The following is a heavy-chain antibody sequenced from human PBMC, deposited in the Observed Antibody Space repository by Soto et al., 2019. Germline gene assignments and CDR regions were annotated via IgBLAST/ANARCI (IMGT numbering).Heavy chain of an antibody. V-gene: IGHV3-33*01. Sequence: PGGSLRLSCAASGFTFSSYGMHWVRQAPGKGLEWVAVIWYDGSNTYYADSVKGRFTISRDNSKNTLYLQMNSLRAEDTAVYYCARKVVPAAISDYWGQGTLVTVSS. D-gene: IGHD2-2*01. CDR1: GFTFSSYG. CDR3: ARKVVPAAISDY. J-gene: IGHJ4*02. CDR2: IWYDGSNT.